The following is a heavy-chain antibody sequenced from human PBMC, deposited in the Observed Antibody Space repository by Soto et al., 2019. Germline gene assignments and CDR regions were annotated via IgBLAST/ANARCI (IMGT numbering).Heavy chain of an antibody. CDR2: INHIGIT. CDR1: GGSFSTYS. V-gene: IGHV4-34*01. J-gene: IGHJ6*03. D-gene: IGHD5-12*01. Sequence: SETLSLTCAVYGGSFSTYSWSWIRQPPGKGLEWIGEINHIGITNYNPSLKSRVTISLDTSNNQVSLQLTSVTAADTAVYYCARLGSGSDNYYYNYMDVWGKGTTVTVSS. CDR3: ARLGSGSDNYYYNYMDV.